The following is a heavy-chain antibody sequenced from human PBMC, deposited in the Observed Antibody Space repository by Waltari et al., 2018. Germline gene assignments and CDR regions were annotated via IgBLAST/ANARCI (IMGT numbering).Heavy chain of an antibody. CDR1: GFTLSNHW. J-gene: IGHJ4*01. CDR2: IKEDGSEE. CDR3: GSRMIVVRGAYH. Sequence: EVQLVESGGGLVQPGGSLRLSCEASGFTLSNHWMSWVRQAPGEGLEWVANIKEDGSEEYYGDSGKCRVTISRDNAKNSLYLQRNSLRVEDTAVYDCGSRMIVVRGAYHWGHGTLVTVSS. D-gene: IGHD3-10*01. V-gene: IGHV3-7*01.